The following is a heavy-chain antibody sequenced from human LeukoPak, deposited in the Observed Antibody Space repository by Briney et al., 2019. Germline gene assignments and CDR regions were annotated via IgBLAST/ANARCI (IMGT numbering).Heavy chain of an antibody. CDR1: GFTFSDYA. Sequence: GGSLRLSCVASGFTFSDYAMSWVRQAPGKGLEGVSGINDNGSTRSYAASVKGRFTSSRDNPKNTLYLQMNGLRVEDTAVYYCAKDLQTWPRFPDYWGQGTLVTVSS. D-gene: IGHD5-12*01. CDR2: INDNGSTR. J-gene: IGHJ4*02. V-gene: IGHV3-23*01. CDR3: AKDLQTWPRFPDY.